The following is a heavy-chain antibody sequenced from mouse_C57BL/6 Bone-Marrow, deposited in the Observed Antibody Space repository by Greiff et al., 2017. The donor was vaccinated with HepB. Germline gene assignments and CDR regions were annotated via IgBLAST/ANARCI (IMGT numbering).Heavy chain of an antibody. Sequence: QVQLQQPGAELVKPGASVKLSCKASGYTFTSYWMQWVKQRPGQGLEWIGEIDPSDSYTNYNQKFKGKATLTVDTSSSTAYMQLSSLTSEDSAVYYCARESVYESSHFDYWGQGTTLTVSS. CDR2: IDPSDSYT. D-gene: IGHD1-1*01. V-gene: IGHV1-50*01. CDR3: ARESVYESSHFDY. J-gene: IGHJ2*01. CDR1: GYTFTSYW.